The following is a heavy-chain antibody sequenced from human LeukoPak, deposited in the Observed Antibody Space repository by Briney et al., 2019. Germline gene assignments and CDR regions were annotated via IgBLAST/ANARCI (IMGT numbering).Heavy chain of an antibody. CDR1: GYTFTGYY. CDR2: INPKSGGA. Sequence: GAPVKVSCTASGYTFTGYYMHWVRQAPGQGLEWMGWINPKSGGANYGQKVQGRVTMTRDTSISTAYMELSRLRSDDTAVYYCARGSGYGDYPFDYWGQGTLVTVSS. V-gene: IGHV1-2*02. CDR3: ARGSGYGDYPFDY. J-gene: IGHJ4*02. D-gene: IGHD4-17*01.